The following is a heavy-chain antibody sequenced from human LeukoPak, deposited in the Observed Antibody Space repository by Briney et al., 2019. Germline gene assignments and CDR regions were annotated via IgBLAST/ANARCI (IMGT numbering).Heavy chain of an antibody. CDR3: ARDNSVGDIAWWFDP. V-gene: IGHV1-46*01. CDR1: GYTFTSYG. Sequence: ASVKVSCKASGYTFTSYGTSWVRQAPGQGLEWMGLINPSGSSTLYAQKFQGRVTMTRDMSTTTDYMELSSLRSEDTAVYYCARDNSVGDIAWWFDPWGQGTLVTVSS. D-gene: IGHD3-16*02. CDR2: INPSGSST. J-gene: IGHJ5*02.